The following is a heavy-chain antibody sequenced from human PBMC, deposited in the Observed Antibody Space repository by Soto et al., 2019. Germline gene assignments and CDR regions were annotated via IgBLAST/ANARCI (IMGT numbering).Heavy chain of an antibody. CDR2: ISGSGGST. Sequence: EVQLLESGGGLVQPGGSLRLSCAASGFTFSSYAMSLVRQAPGTGLEWVSAISGSGGSTYYADSVKGRFTISRDNSKNTLYLQMNSLRAEDTAVYYCAKEGATGTTCCYYYYYMDVWGKGTTVTVSS. CDR1: GFTFSSYA. V-gene: IGHV3-23*01. D-gene: IGHD1-1*01. CDR3: AKEGATGTTCCYYYYYMDV. J-gene: IGHJ6*03.